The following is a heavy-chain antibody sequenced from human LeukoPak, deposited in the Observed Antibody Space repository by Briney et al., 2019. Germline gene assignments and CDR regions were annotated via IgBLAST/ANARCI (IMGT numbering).Heavy chain of an antibody. CDR1: GLRFSDYY. J-gene: IGHJ4*02. CDR3: AVHNSGFCY. V-gene: IGHV3-11*01. CDR2: ISSGGDIM. Sequence: GGSLRLSCAASGLRFSDYYVSWIRQAPGKGLQWVSYISSGGDIMHYADSVKGRFTISRDNSKNTLYLQMNSLRAEDTAVYYCAVHNSGFCYWGQGTQVTVSS. D-gene: IGHD3-22*01.